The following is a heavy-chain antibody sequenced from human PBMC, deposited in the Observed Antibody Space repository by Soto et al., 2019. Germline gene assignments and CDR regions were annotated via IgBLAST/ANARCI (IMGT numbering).Heavy chain of an antibody. CDR2: TRNKANSYTT. V-gene: IGHV3-72*01. CDR1: LFTFSDHY. CDR3: ARATSSNFDY. J-gene: IGHJ4*02. Sequence: TVWSLRLSCSSSLFTFSDHYIYLVRHAPGKGLEWVGRTRNKANSYTTEYAASVKGRFTISRDDSKSSVYLQMNSLKTEDTAVYYCARATSSNFDYWGQGTLVTVSS.